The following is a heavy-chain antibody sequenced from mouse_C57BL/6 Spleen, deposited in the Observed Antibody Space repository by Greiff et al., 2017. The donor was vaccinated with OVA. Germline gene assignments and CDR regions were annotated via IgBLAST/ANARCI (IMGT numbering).Heavy chain of an antibody. Sequence: VKLLESGAELVKPGASVKLSCKASGYTFTEYTIHWVKQRSGQGLEWIGWFYPGSGSIKYNEKFKDKATLTADKSSSTVYMELSRLTSEDSAVYFCARHEDCSRRYWYFDVWGTGTTVTVSS. V-gene: IGHV1-62-2*01. D-gene: IGHD1-1*01. CDR3: ARHEDCSRRYWYFDV. J-gene: IGHJ1*03. CDR2: FYPGSGSI. CDR1: GYTFTEYT.